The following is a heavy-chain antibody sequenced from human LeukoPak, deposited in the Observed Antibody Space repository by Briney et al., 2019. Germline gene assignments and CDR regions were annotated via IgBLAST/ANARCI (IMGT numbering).Heavy chain of an antibody. CDR3: ARDFNDPIDY. V-gene: IGHV3-48*02. D-gene: IGHD1-1*01. Sequence: PGGSLRLSCAASGFTFSHYSMNWVRQAPGKGLEWISYISSSSRTICYVDSVKGRFTISRDNAKNSLYLQMNSLRDEDTAVYYCARDFNDPIDYWGQGTLVTVSS. CDR2: ISSSSRTI. J-gene: IGHJ4*02. CDR1: GFTFSHYS.